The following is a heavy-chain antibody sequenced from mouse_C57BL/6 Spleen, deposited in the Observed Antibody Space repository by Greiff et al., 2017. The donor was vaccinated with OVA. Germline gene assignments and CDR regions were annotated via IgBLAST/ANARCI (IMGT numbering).Heavy chain of an antibody. V-gene: IGHV1-69*01. CDR1: GYTFTSYW. J-gene: IGHJ3*01. D-gene: IGHD1-1*01. CDR3: AGYYYGSPFAY. Sequence: QVHVKQPGAELVMPGASVRLSCKASGYTFTSYWMHWVKQRPGQGLEWIGEIDPSDSYTNYNQKFKGKSTLTVDKSSSTAYMQLSSLTSEDSAVYYCAGYYYGSPFAYWGQGTLVTVSA. CDR2: IDPSDSYT.